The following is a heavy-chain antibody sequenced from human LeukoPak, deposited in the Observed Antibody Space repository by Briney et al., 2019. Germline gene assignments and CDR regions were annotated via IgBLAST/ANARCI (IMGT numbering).Heavy chain of an antibody. J-gene: IGHJ4*02. D-gene: IGHD3-16*02. CDR2: INPNSGVT. V-gene: IGHV1-2*02. CDR1: GYRFTGCY. Sequence: ASVKVSCKASGYRFTGCYMHWVRQAPAQGLEWMGWINPNSGVTNYGQNFQGRVSMTRDTSISTAYMELSRLRSDDTAVYYCARQQEVSGYFDYWGQGTLVTVSS. CDR3: ARQQEVSGYFDY.